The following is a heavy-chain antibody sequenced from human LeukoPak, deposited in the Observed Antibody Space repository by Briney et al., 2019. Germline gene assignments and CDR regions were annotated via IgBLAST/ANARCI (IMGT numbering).Heavy chain of an antibody. CDR1: GFTFSTYA. CDR2: ISGSGGST. V-gene: IGHV3-23*01. CDR3: AELGITMIGGV. J-gene: IGHJ6*04. D-gene: IGHD3-10*02. Sequence: PGGSLRLSCAPTGFTFSTYAMSWVREAPGKGLEWVSAISGSGGSTYYADSVKGRFTISRDNSKNTLYLQMNSLRAEDTAVYYCAELGITMIGGVWGKGTTVTISS.